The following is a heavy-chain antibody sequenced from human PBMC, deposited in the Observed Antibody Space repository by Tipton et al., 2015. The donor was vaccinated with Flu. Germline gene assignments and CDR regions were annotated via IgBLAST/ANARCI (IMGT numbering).Heavy chain of an antibody. CDR3: ARGSLDMVATEIPFGFDY. V-gene: IGHV1-46*01. CDR1: GYTFTSYY. D-gene: IGHD5-12*01. CDR2: INPSVGST. Sequence: QLVQSGAEVKKPGASVKVSCKASGYTFTSYYMHWVRQAPGQGLEWMGIINPSVGSTSYAQKFQGRATMTRDTSTSTVYMELSSLGSEDPAVYYCARGSLDMVATEIPFGFDYWGQGTLVTVSS. J-gene: IGHJ4*02.